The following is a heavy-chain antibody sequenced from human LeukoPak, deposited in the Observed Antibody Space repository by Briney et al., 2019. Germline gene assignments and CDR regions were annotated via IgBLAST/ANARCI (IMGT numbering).Heavy chain of an antibody. Sequence: PGGSLRLSCAGSGFTFSSYAMNWVRQAPGKGLEWVANIKQDGSEKYYVDSVKGRFTISRDNAKSSLYLQMNSLRVEDTAVYYCTRGVTIVPDYWGQGTLVTVSS. D-gene: IGHD2-8*01. J-gene: IGHJ4*02. CDR2: IKQDGSEK. CDR1: GFTFSSYA. CDR3: TRGVTIVPDY. V-gene: IGHV3-7*01.